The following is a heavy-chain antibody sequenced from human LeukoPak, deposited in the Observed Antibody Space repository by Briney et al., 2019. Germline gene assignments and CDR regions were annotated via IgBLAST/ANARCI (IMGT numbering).Heavy chain of an antibody. CDR2: IFSSGSV. V-gene: IGHV4-4*09. D-gene: IGHD5-12*01. Sequence: SETLSLTCTVSRGSISGSIRSYYWSWLRQPPGKGLEWIGYIFSSGSVNDNPSLRSRVTISVDTSKNQFFLSLSSVSAADTAVYYCARILLGYSGAYYFDYWGQGTLVTVSP. J-gene: IGHJ4*02. CDR3: ARILLGYSGAYYFDY. CDR1: RGSISGSIRSYY.